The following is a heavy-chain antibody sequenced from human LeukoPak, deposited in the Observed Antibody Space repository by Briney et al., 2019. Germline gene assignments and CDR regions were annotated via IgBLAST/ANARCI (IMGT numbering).Heavy chain of an antibody. D-gene: IGHD3-3*01. J-gene: IGHJ6*03. CDR1: GFTFSSYS. V-gene: IGHV3-48*04. CDR2: ISSSSSTI. Sequence: GGSLRLSCAASGFTFSSYSMNWVRQAPGKGLEWVLYISSSSSTIYYADSVKGRFTISRDNAKNSLYLQMNSLRAEDTAVYYCAREGGTYYDFWSGYYMGDYYYMEVWGKGTTVTVSS. CDR3: AREGGTYYDFWSGYYMGDYYYMEV.